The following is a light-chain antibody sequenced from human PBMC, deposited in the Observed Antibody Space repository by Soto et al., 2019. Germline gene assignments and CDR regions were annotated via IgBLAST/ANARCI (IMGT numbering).Light chain of an antibody. J-gene: IGLJ3*02. CDR1: SSNIGSNY. CDR2: RNN. V-gene: IGLV1-47*01. Sequence: QSVLTQPPSASGTPGQWVTISCSGSSSNIGSNYVYWYQQLPGTAPKLLIYRNNQRPSGVPDRFSGSKSGTSASLAISGLRSEDEADYYCAAWDDSLSGGVFGGGTKVTVL. CDR3: AAWDDSLSGGV.